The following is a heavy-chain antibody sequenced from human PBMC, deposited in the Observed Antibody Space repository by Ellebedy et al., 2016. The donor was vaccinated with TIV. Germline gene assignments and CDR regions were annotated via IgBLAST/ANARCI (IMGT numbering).Heavy chain of an antibody. CDR3: ARGGDPVLVSY. D-gene: IGHD3-16*01. J-gene: IGHJ4*02. CDR1: GASLNSVNFY. CDR2: VYHSGST. V-gene: IGHV4-61*01. Sequence: MPSETLSLTCTVSGASLNSVNFYWSWIRQPPNKGLEWIGYVYHSGSTSYSPSLNSRVTMSMDKSKNQFSLKLTYVTAADTAVYWCARGGDPVLVSYWGQGTLVTVSS.